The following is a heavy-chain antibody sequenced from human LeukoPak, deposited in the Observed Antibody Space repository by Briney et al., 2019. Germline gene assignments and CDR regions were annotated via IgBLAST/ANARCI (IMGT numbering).Heavy chain of an antibody. CDR3: AHSLIAAAGQPYWYFDL. CDR2: IYWDDDK. V-gene: IGHV2-5*02. Sequence: SGPTLVNPTQTLTLTCTFSGFSLSTSGVGVGWIRQPPGKALEWLALIYWDDDKRYSPSLKSRLTITKDTSKNQVVLTMTNMDPVDTATYYCAHSLIAAAGQPYWYFDLWGRGTLVTVSS. D-gene: IGHD6-13*01. J-gene: IGHJ2*01. CDR1: GFSLSTSGVG.